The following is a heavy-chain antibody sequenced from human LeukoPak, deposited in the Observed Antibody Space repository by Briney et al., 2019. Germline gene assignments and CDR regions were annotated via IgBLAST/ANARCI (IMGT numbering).Heavy chain of an antibody. CDR1: GGSISSSSYY. V-gene: IGHV4-39*07. D-gene: IGHD2-15*01. Sequence: PSETLSLTCTVSGGSISSSSYYWGWIRQPPGKGLEWIGSIYYSGSTYYNPSLKSRVTISVDTSKNQFSLKLSSVTAADTAVYYCARVSGSRGYYYYYYYMDVWGKGTTVTVSS. J-gene: IGHJ6*03. CDR3: ARVSGSRGYYYYYYYMDV. CDR2: IYYSGST.